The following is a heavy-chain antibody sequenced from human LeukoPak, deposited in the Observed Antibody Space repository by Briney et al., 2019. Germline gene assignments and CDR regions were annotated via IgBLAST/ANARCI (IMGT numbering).Heavy chain of an antibody. CDR1: GFTFSDYY. D-gene: IGHD5-12*01. J-gene: IGHJ4*02. CDR3: AKAGVATMKLPFDY. Sequence: GGSLRLSCAASGFTFSDYYMTWVRQAPGKGLEWVSAISGSGGSTYYADSVKGRFTISRDNSKNTLYLKMNSLRAEDTAVYYCAKAGVATMKLPFDYWGQGTLVTVSS. CDR2: ISGSGGST. V-gene: IGHV3-23*01.